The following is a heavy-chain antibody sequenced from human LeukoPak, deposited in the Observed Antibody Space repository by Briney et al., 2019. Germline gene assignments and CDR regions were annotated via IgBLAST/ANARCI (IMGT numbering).Heavy chain of an antibody. CDR3: SKDLYDFWSGYYPIDY. J-gene: IGHJ4*02. CDR1: GFTFSSYA. D-gene: IGHD3/OR15-3a*01. V-gene: IGHV3-23*01. Sequence: PGASLRLSCAASGFTFSSYAMSWVRQAPGKGLEWVSVISGRGGSTYYADSVKGRFIISRDNSKNTPYLQMTSLRVEDTAVYYCSKDLYDFWSGYYPIDYWGQGTLVTVSS. CDR2: ISGRGGST.